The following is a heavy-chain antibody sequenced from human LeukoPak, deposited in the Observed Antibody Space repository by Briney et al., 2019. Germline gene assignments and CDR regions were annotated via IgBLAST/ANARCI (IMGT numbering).Heavy chain of an antibody. CDR3: ARGHVRGGDGYSNFDY. CDR2: ISSSSSYI. V-gene: IGHV3-21*01. D-gene: IGHD5-24*01. Sequence: GGSLRLSCAASGFTFSSYSMNWVRQAPGKGLEWVSSISSSSSYIYYADSVKGRFTISRDNAKNSLYLQMNSLRAEDTAVYYCARGHVRGGDGYSNFDYWGQGTLVTVSS. CDR1: GFTFSSYS. J-gene: IGHJ4*02.